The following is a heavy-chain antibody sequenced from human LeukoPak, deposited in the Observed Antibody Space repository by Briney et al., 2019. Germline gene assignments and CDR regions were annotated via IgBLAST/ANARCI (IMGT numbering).Heavy chain of an antibody. CDR1: GFTFSSYS. V-gene: IGHV3-21*01. Sequence: GVSLRLSCAASGFTFSSYSMNWVRQAPGKGLEWVSSISSSSSYIYYADSVKGRFTISRDNAKNSLYLQMNSLRAEDTAVYYCARDPHYYGSGSYSPYYGMDVWGQGTTVTVSS. D-gene: IGHD3-10*01. CDR3: ARDPHYYGSGSYSPYYGMDV. J-gene: IGHJ6*02. CDR2: ISSSSSYI.